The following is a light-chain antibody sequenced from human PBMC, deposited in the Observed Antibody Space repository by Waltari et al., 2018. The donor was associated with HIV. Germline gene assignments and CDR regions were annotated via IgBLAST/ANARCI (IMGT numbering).Light chain of an antibody. V-gene: IGLV2-14*01. CDR3: SSYTTSTTHVI. CDR1: SSDIGGYNY. Sequence: QSALTQPASVSGSPGQSITISCTGTSSDIGGYNYVSWYQHHPGKAPKLMIYEVSNRPSGLSNRFSGSKSGNTASLTISGLQAEDEADYYCSSYTTSTTHVIFGGGTKLTVL. J-gene: IGLJ2*01. CDR2: EVS.